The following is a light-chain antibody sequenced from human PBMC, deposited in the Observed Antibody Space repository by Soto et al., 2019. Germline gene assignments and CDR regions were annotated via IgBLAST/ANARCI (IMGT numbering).Light chain of an antibody. J-gene: IGKJ4*01. V-gene: IGKV3-11*01. CDR1: QSVSSY. Sequence: EIVLTQSPGTLSLSPGERATLSCRASQSVSSYLAWYQQKPCQAPRLLIYDASNRATGIPARFSGSGSGTDFTLTISSLALEDFAVYYCQQRSNWPLTFGGGTKVEIK. CDR2: DAS. CDR3: QQRSNWPLT.